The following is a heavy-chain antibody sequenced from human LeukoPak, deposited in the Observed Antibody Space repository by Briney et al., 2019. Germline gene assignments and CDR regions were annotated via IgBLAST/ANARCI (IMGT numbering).Heavy chain of an antibody. J-gene: IGHJ5*02. CDR3: ARVGYYYGSGSQNWFDP. Sequence: GASVKVSCKASGYTFTSYYMHWVRQAPGQGLEWMGIINPSGGSTSYAQKFQGRVTMTRDTSTSTVYMELSSLRSEDTAVYYCARVGYYYGSGSQNWFDPWGQGTLVTVSS. CDR2: INPSGGST. V-gene: IGHV1-46*01. D-gene: IGHD3-10*01. CDR1: GYTFTSYY.